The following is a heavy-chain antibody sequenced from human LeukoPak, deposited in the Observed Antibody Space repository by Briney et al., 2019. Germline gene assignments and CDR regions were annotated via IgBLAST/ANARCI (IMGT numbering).Heavy chain of an antibody. CDR2: ISGSGGST. D-gene: IGHD3-10*01. CDR1: GFTFSSYS. CDR3: AKGALYYGSGSHSDY. V-gene: IGHV3-23*01. J-gene: IGHJ4*02. Sequence: PGGSLRLSCAASGFTFSSYSMNWVRQAPGKGLEWVSAISGSGGSTYYADSVKGRFTISRDNSKNTLYLQMNSLRAEDTAVYYCAKGALYYGSGSHSDYWGREPWSPSPQ.